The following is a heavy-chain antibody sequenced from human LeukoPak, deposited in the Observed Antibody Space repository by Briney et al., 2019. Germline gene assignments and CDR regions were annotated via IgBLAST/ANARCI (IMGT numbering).Heavy chain of an antibody. Sequence: GGSLRLSCAASGFTFDDYGMSWVRQAPGKGLEWVSGINWNGGSTGYADSVKGRFTLSRDNAKNSLYLQMNSLRAEDTALYHCPRASTHPFDDAFDIWGQGTMVTFSS. CDR2: INWNGGST. V-gene: IGHV3-20*01. CDR1: GFTFDDYG. CDR3: PRASTHPFDDAFDI. J-gene: IGHJ3*02.